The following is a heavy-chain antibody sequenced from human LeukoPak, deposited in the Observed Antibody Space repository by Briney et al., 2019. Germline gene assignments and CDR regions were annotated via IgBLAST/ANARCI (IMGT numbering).Heavy chain of an antibody. CDR3: ARAESSSRYYYYGMDV. J-gene: IGHJ6*02. CDR1: GYTFTSYD. Sequence: ASVKVSCKASGYTFTSYDINWVRQVTGQGLEWMGWMNPNSGNTGYAQKFQGRVTMTRNTSISTAYMELSSLRSEDTAVYYCARAESSSRYYYYGMDVWGQGTTVTVSS. D-gene: IGHD6-6*01. V-gene: IGHV1-8*01. CDR2: MNPNSGNT.